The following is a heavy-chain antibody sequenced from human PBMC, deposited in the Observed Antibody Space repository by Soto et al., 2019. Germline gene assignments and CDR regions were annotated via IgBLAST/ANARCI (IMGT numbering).Heavy chain of an antibody. Sequence: QVQLEQSGAEVKKPGASVRVSCKISGSTLSEFSMHWVRQAPGKGLEWMGGYVPEDGKTIYAPKFQDRVIMTEDTSPDTAYLELSSLRSEDTAVYFCATGVGWGFIYSLQYWGQGTPVTVSS. J-gene: IGHJ4*02. D-gene: IGHD1-26*01. CDR3: ATGVGWGFIYSLQY. CDR1: GSTLSEFS. CDR2: YVPEDGKT. V-gene: IGHV1-24*01.